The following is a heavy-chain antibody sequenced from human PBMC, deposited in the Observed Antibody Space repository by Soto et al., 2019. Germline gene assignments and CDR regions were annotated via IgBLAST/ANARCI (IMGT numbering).Heavy chain of an antibody. V-gene: IGHV1-18*01. CDR1: GYSFTNYG. D-gene: IGHD1-1*01. Sequence: QVQLVQSGAEVKKPGASVKVSCKASGYSFTNYGFSWVRQAPGQGLEWMGWINGYNGNTNYAPKLQGRFTMTTGTSTSTAYMELGSLTSDDTAVYFCAASTATSSLWGQGTLVTVSS. J-gene: IGHJ4*02. CDR2: INGYNGNT. CDR3: AASTATSSL.